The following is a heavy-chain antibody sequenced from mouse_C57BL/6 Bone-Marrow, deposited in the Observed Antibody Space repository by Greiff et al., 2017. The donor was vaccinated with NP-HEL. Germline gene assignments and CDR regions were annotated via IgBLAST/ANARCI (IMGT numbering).Heavy chain of an antibody. J-gene: IGHJ2*01. CDR2: IYPRSGNT. CDR1: GYTFTSYG. V-gene: IGHV1-81*01. D-gene: IGHD4-1*01. CDR3: ARANWDAYFDY. Sequence: VKLVESGAELARPGASVKLSCKASGYTFTSYGISWVKQRTGQGLEWIGEIYPRSGNTYYNEKFKGKATLTADKSSSTAYMELRSLTSEDSAVYFCARANWDAYFDYWGQGTTLTVSS.